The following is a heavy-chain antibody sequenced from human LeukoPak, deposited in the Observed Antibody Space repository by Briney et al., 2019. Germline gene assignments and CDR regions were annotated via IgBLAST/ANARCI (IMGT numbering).Heavy chain of an antibody. CDR3: ASLHRSDYHFDY. V-gene: IGHV3-48*01. Sequence: GGSLRLSCAASGFTFSSFSMNWVRQAPGKGLEWVSFITGSSSTIYYADSVKGRFTISRDNAKNSLYLQMNSLRAEDTAVYYCASLHRSDYHFDYWGQGTLVTVSS. D-gene: IGHD3-10*01. J-gene: IGHJ4*02. CDR2: ITGSSSTI. CDR1: GFTFSSFS.